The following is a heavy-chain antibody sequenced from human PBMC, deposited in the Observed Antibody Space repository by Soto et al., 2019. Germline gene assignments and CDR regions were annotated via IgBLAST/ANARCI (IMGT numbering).Heavy chain of an antibody. Sequence: EVQLLESGGGLVQPGGSLRLSCAASGFTFSTYAMTWVRQAPGKGLEWVSVISGGGVTIYYADSVKGRFTISRDNSKNTLYLQMNGVRVEDTAIYYCAKEKRTQLWSVFDPWGQGTLVTVSS. D-gene: IGHD5-18*01. CDR3: AKEKRTQLWSVFDP. J-gene: IGHJ5*02. CDR2: ISGGGVTI. V-gene: IGHV3-23*01. CDR1: GFTFSTYA.